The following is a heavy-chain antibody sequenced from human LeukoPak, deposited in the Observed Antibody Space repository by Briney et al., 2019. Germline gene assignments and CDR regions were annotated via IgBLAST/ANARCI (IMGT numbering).Heavy chain of an antibody. J-gene: IGHJ4*02. CDR1: GGSISSGSYY. V-gene: IGHV4-61*02. CDR2: IYTSGST. D-gene: IGHD1-26*01. CDR3: ARGLSYGKPRFDY. Sequence: PSQTLSLTCTVSGGSISSGSYYWSWIRQPAGKGLEWIGRIYTSGSTNYNPSLESRVTISVDTSKNQFSLKLSSVTAADTAVYYCARGLSYGKPRFDYWGQGTLVTVSS.